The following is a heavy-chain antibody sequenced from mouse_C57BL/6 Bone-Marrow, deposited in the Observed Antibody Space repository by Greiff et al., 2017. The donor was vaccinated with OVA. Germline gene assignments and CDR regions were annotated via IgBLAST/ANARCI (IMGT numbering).Heavy chain of an antibody. CDR1: GYTFTSYG. CDR2: IYPRSGNT. CDR3: ASPLWALFAY. Sequence: LVESGAELARPGASVKLSCKASGYTFTSYGISWVKQRTGQGLEWIGEIYPRSGNTYYNEKFKGKATLTADKSSSTAYMELRSLTSEDSAVYFCASPLWALFAYWGQGTLVTVSA. J-gene: IGHJ3*01. D-gene: IGHD6-1*01. V-gene: IGHV1-81*01.